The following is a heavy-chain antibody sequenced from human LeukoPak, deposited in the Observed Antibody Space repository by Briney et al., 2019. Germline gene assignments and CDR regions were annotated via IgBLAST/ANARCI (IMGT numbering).Heavy chain of an antibody. J-gene: IGHJ4*02. CDR1: GFTFSSYG. D-gene: IGHD2-21*02. V-gene: IGHV3-33*01. Sequence: GGSLRLSCAASGFTFSSYGMHWVRQAPGKGLEWVAVIWYDGSNKYYADSVKGRFTISRDNSKSMLYLQMNSLRAEDTAVYYCARERESTVTALEAEYWGQGTLVTVSS. CDR2: IWYDGSNK. CDR3: ARERESTVTALEAEY.